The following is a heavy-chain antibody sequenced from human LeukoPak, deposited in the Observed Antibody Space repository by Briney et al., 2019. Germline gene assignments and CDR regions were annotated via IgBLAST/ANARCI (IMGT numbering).Heavy chain of an antibody. Sequence: VSGPTLVNPTQTLTLTCTFAGFSLSTTGVGVTWVRQPPGKALEWLALIYWNDEKYYSPSLKTRLTITKDTSKRQVVLTMTNMDTVDTATYYCAHDRAGIGFYPWGQGTLVTVSS. CDR1: GFSLSTTGVG. CDR2: IYWNDEK. CDR3: AHDRAGIGFYP. V-gene: IGHV2-5*01. J-gene: IGHJ5*02. D-gene: IGHD3-22*01.